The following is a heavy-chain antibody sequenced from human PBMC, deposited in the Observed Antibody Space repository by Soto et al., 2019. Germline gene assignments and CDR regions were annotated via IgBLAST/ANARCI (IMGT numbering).Heavy chain of an antibody. CDR3: ARGGDDDRFDY. J-gene: IGHJ4*02. V-gene: IGHV1-46*03. Sequence: QVQLVQSVAEVRQPGASVKVSCKASGYNFASYFIHWVRRAPGQGLEWMGLVNPTGGATSYAQKFQGRVTMTRDTSTSTVYMELSSLRSDDTAVYYCARGGDDDRFDYWGQGTLVTVSS. CDR2: VNPTGGAT. CDR1: GYNFASYF. D-gene: IGHD2-21*02.